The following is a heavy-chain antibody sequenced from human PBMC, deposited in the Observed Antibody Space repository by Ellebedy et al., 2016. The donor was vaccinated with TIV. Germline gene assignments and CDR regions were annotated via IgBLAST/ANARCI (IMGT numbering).Heavy chain of an antibody. Sequence: MPSETLSLTCTVSGGSISTYYWSWIRQPPGKGLEWIGHIFHSGNSDDNPSLKGRVTMSLDTSKNQFSLRLTSVTAADTAVYYCASFTNSWRHDYWGQGTLVTVSP. V-gene: IGHV4-59*01. J-gene: IGHJ4*02. CDR2: IFHSGNS. CDR1: GGSISTYY. D-gene: IGHD2-15*01. CDR3: ASFTNSWRHDY.